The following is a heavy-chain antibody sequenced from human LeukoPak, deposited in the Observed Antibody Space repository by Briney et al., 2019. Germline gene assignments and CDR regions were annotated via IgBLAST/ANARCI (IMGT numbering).Heavy chain of an antibody. D-gene: IGHD3-10*01. CDR3: ARHGLHGSGSYLDY. Sequence: KPGESLKISCKGAGYSFTSYWFGWVRQMPGQGLEWMVIIYPGESDTRYSPSFQGPVTISANKSISTASLQWSSLKASDTAMYYCARHGLHGSGSYLDYWGQGTLVTVSS. CDR1: GYSFTSYW. J-gene: IGHJ4*02. V-gene: IGHV5-51*01. CDR2: IYPGESDT.